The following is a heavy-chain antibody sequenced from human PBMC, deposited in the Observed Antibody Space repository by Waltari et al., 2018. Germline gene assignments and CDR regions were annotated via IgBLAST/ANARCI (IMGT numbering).Heavy chain of an antibody. CDR2: ISYDGSNK. D-gene: IGHD6-19*01. Sequence: QVQLVESGGGVVQPGRSLRLSCAASGFTFSSYAMHWVRQAPGKGLGWVAVISYDGSNKYYADSVKGRFTIARDNSKNTLYLQMNSLRAEDTAVYYCARGGAVAGPFDYWGQGTLVTVSS. CDR1: GFTFSSYA. CDR3: ARGGAVAGPFDY. V-gene: IGHV3-30-3*01. J-gene: IGHJ4*02.